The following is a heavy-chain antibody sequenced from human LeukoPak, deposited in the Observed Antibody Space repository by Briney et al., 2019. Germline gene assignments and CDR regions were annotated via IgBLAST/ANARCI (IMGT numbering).Heavy chain of an antibody. CDR3: SRESGPFCPFGY. J-gene: IGHJ4*02. CDR1: GGSISGTNW. CDR2: ISLAGQT. V-gene: IGHV4/OR15-8*02. Sequence: SETLSLTCGVSGGSISGTNWWSWVRQPPGQGLEWIGEISLAGQTNYNPSLNCRVTMSLDKSSNQLSLHLTSVTAADTATYFCSRESGPFCPFGYWGQGTLVIVSS. D-gene: IGHD1-26*01.